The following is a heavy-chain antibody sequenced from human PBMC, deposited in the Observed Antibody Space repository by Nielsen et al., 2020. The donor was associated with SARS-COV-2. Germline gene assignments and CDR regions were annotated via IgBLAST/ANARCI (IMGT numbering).Heavy chain of an antibody. D-gene: IGHD6-19*01. J-gene: IGHJ6*02. V-gene: IGHV3-23*01. CDR3: TTEYTDSSGWYGGYYYYGMDV. CDR2: ISGTGGST. Sequence: VRQAPGKGLEWVSAISGTGGSTYYADSVKGRFTISRDNSKNTLYLQMNSLKTEDTAVYYCTTEYTDSSGWYGGYYYYGMDVWGQGTTVTVSS.